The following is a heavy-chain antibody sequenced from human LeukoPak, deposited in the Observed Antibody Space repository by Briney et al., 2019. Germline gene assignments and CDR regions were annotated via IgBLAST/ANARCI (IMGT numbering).Heavy chain of an antibody. CDR3: ARVGEYYYDSSGYYSGEDY. Sequence: ASVKVSCKGSGGTFSSYAISWVRQAPGQGLEWMGRIILILGIANYAQKFQGRVTITADKSTSTAYMELSSLRSEDTAVYYCARVGEYYYDSSGYYSGEDYWGQGTLVTVSS. CDR1: GGTFSSYA. CDR2: IILILGIA. V-gene: IGHV1-69*04. D-gene: IGHD3-22*01. J-gene: IGHJ4*02.